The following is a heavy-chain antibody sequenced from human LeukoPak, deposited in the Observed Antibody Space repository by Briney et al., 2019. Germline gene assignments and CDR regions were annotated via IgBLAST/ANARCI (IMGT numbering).Heavy chain of an antibody. J-gene: IGHJ6*02. Sequence: PGGSLRLSRAASGFTFSSYSMNWVRQAPGKGLEWVSSISSSSSYIYYADSVEGRFTISRDNAKNSLYLQMNSLRAEDTAVYYCAKDGRVVVGYWYYGMDVWGQGTLVTVSS. D-gene: IGHD3-22*01. CDR1: GFTFSSYS. CDR3: AKDGRVVVGYWYYGMDV. CDR2: ISSSSSYI. V-gene: IGHV3-21*01.